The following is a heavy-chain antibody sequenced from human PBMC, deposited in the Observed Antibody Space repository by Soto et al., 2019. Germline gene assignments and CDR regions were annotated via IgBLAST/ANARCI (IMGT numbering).Heavy chain of an antibody. Sequence: GGSLRLSCAASGFTFTRYSMNWVRQAPGNGLECVSSISSTTNYIYYGDSMKGRFTISRDNAKNSLYLEMNSLRAEDTAVYYCARESEDLTSNFDYWGQGTLVTVSS. CDR1: GFTFTRYS. J-gene: IGHJ4*02. CDR2: ISSTTNYI. CDR3: ARESEDLTSNFDY. V-gene: IGHV3-21*06.